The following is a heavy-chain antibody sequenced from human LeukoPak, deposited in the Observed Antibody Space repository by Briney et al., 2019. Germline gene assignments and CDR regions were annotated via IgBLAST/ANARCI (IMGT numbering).Heavy chain of an antibody. V-gene: IGHV3-9*01. Sequence: PGGSLRLSCAASGFTFDDYAMHWVRQASGKGLEWVSGISWNSGSIGYADSVKGRFTISRDNAKNSLYLQMNSLRAEDTALYYCAKDITRMNYYGMDVWGQGTTVTVSS. CDR2: ISWNSGSI. J-gene: IGHJ6*02. D-gene: IGHD1-14*01. CDR3: AKDITRMNYYGMDV. CDR1: GFTFDDYA.